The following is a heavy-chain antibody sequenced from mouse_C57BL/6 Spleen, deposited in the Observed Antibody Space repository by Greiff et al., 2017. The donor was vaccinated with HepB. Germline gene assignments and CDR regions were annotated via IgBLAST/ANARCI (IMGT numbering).Heavy chain of an antibody. Sequence: EVQLVESGGGLVQPGGSLKLSCAASGFTFSDYGMAWVRQAPRKGPEWVAFISNLAYSIYYADTVTGRFTISRENAKNTLYLEMSSLRSEDTAMYYCARRGVYAMDYWGQGTSVTVSS. CDR2: ISNLAYSI. J-gene: IGHJ4*01. CDR1: GFTFSDYG. V-gene: IGHV5-15*04. CDR3: ARRGVYAMDY.